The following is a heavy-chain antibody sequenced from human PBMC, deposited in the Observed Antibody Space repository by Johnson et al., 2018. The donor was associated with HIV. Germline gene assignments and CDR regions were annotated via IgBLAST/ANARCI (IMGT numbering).Heavy chain of an antibody. J-gene: IGHJ3*02. CDR2: IYSGGNT. Sequence: QVLLVESGGDMVQPGRSLRLSCAASGFNFNIYGMHWVRQAPGKGLEWVSVIYSGGNTSYVDSAKGRFTISRDNAKNTLYLEMKSLRADDTAVYYCVRYDYAFHIWGQGTMVTVSS. D-gene: IGHD2-15*01. CDR1: GFNFNIYG. V-gene: IGHV3-NL1*01. CDR3: VRYDYAFHI.